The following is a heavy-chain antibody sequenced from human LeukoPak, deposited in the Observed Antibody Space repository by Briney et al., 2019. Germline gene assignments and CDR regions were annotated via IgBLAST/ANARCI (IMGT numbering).Heavy chain of an antibody. CDR1: GFTFSSYA. J-gene: IGHJ4*02. D-gene: IGHD6-13*01. Sequence: GGSLRLSCAASGFTFSSYAMHWVRQAPGKGLEWVAVISYDGSNKYYADSVKGRFTISRDNSNNTLYLQMNSLRAEDTAVYYCARAARSSWDYFDYRGQGTLVTVSS. CDR2: ISYDGSNK. CDR3: ARAARSSWDYFDY. V-gene: IGHV3-30*04.